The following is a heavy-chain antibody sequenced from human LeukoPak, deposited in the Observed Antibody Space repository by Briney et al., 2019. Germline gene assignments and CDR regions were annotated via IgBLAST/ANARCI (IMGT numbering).Heavy chain of an antibody. D-gene: IGHD1-1*01. V-gene: IGHV1-2*02. J-gene: IGHJ4*02. CDR1: GYTFTGYF. CDR2: INSNSGFT. Sequence: ASVKVACKASGYTFTGYFIHWVRQAPGQGLESRGRINSNSGFTTYALSLQVRVTMTRDTSINTAYMELSSLRSDDTAVYYCARALAPSANWERDYWGRGTLNSV. CDR3: ARALAPSANWERDY.